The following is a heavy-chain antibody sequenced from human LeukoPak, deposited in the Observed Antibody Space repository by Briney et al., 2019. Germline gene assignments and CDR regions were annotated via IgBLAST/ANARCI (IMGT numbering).Heavy chain of an antibody. J-gene: IGHJ4*02. V-gene: IGHV4-34*01. CDR3: ARLGPYDILTGYPTWSYFDY. D-gene: IGHD3-9*01. Sequence: SWIRQPPGKGLEWIGEINHSGSTNYNPSLKSRVTISVDTSKNQFSLKLSSVTAADTAVYYCARLGPYDILTGYPTWSYFDYWGQGTLVTVSS. CDR2: INHSGST.